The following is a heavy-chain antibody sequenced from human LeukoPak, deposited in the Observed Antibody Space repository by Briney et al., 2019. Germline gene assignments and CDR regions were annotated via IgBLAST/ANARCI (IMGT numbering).Heavy chain of an antibody. J-gene: IGHJ4*02. D-gene: IGHD6-6*01. CDR2: FNPENGNT. CDR3: ARARIAARSTPFSDY. Sequence: AASVKVSCKASGYTFTSYGISWVRQAPGQGLEWMGWFNPENGNTNYAQKLQGRVTMTTDTSTSTAYMELRSLRSDGTAVYYCARARIAARSTPFSDYWGQGTLVTVSS. V-gene: IGHV1-18*01. CDR1: GYTFTSYG.